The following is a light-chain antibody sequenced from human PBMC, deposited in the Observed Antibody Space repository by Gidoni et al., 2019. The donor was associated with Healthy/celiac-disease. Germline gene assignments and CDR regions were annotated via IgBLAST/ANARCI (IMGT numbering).Light chain of an antibody. V-gene: IGLV2-14*03. J-gene: IGLJ3*02. CDR2: DVS. Sequence: QSALTQPASVSGSPGKSITISFTGTSSDVGGYNYVSWYQQHPGIAPKLMIYDVSNLPSGVSNRFSGSKSGNTASLTISGLQAEDEADYYCSSYTSSSTLGVFGGGTKLPVL. CDR3: SSYTSSSTLGV. CDR1: SSDVGGYNY.